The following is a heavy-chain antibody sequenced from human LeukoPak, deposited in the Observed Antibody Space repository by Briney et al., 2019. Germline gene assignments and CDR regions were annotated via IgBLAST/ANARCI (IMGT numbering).Heavy chain of an antibody. CDR2: INTSGST. D-gene: IGHD3-10*01. J-gene: IGHJ4*02. Sequence: PSETLSLTCTVSGYSISSGYYWGWIRQPAGKGLEWIGRINTSGSTNYNPSLKSRVTISVDTSKNQFSLRLSSLTAADTAVYYCARAAFGYYGSGSYYKSGFDYWGQGTLVTVSS. V-gene: IGHV4-61*02. CDR1: GYSISSGYY. CDR3: ARAAFGYYGSGSYYKSGFDY.